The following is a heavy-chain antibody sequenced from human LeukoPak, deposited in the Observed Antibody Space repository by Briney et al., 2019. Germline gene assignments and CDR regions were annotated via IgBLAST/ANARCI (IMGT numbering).Heavy chain of an antibody. V-gene: IGHV3-74*01. J-gene: IGHJ4*02. CDR1: GFTFSTYC. CDR2: ICPDGTVT. Sequence: GGSLRLSGAASGFTFSTYCRPWVRQAPGKGPMWVSRICPDGTVTNYADSVKARFIISRDNARNTVYLQMNSLRVEDTAVYYCVRDFRSADYWGQGTLVTVSS. CDR3: VRDFRSADY.